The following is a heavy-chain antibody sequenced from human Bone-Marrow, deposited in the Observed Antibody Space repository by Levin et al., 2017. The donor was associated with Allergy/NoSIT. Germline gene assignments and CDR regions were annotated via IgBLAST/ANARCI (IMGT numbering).Heavy chain of an antibody. Sequence: GASVKVSCKASGYTFTSYDINWVRQATGQGLEWMGWMNPNSGNTGYAQKFQGRVTMTRNTSISTAYMELSSLRSEDTAVYYCARVYSSGWQGDFDIWGQGTMVTVSS. D-gene: IGHD6-19*01. CDR3: ARVYSSGWQGDFDI. CDR2: MNPNSGNT. V-gene: IGHV1-8*01. J-gene: IGHJ3*02. CDR1: GYTFTSYD.